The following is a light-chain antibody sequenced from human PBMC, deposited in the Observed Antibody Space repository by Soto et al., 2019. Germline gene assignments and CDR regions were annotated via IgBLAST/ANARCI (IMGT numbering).Light chain of an antibody. J-gene: IGKJ1*01. CDR3: QQYVTAPWT. CDR1: QRVISSY. Sequence: VVLTQSPGPLSLSPGEVATLSCRASQRVISSYLAWYQQKPGQAPRLLIYGASKRATGIPDRFSGSGSGTDFALTISRLEPEEFAVYYCQQYVTAPWTVGQGTKLDTK. V-gene: IGKV3-20*01. CDR2: GAS.